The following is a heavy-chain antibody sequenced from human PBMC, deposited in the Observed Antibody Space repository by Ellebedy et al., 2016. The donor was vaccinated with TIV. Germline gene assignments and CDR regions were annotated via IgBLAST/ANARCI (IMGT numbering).Heavy chain of an antibody. CDR3: ARVTGGWMDV. J-gene: IGHJ6*02. D-gene: IGHD3-16*01. Sequence: GESLKISCAASGFTVSTNYMSWVRQPPGKGLEWVSVIYSGDSPYYADAVKGRFTISRDNSENTLYLQMNSLTAEDTAVYYCARVTGGWMDVWGQGTTVTVSS. CDR1: GFTVSTNY. V-gene: IGHV3-53*01. CDR2: IYSGDSP.